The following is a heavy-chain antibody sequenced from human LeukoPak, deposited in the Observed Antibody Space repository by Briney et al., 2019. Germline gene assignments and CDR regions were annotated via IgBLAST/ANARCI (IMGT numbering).Heavy chain of an antibody. J-gene: IGHJ4*02. CDR2: IYHSGST. Sequence: PSGTLSLTCAASGGSISSSNWWSWVRQPPGKGLEWIGEIYHSGSTNYNPSLKSRVTISVDKSKNQFSLKLSSVTAADTAVYYCARMSYDSSEGGFDYWGQGTLVTVSS. CDR1: GGSISSSNW. CDR3: ARMSYDSSEGGFDY. V-gene: IGHV4-4*02. D-gene: IGHD3-22*01.